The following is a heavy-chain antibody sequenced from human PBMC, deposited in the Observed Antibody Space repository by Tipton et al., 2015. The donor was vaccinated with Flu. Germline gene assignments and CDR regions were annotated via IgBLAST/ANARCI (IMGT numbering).Heavy chain of an antibody. V-gene: IGHV4-31*03. CDR1: GGPIRSGDYY. CDR3: ATMRANWDAFDI. D-gene: IGHD7-27*01. J-gene: IGHJ3*02. Sequence: TLSLTCTVSGGPIRSGDYYWSWIRQHPGRGLEWIGYIYFSGSTYYNPSLKSRVNISVDRSNNQFSLKLNSVTAADTAVYYCATMRANWDAFDIWGQGTMVTVSS. CDR2: IYFSGST.